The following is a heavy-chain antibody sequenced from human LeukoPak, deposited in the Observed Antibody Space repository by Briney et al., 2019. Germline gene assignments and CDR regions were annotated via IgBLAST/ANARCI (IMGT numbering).Heavy chain of an antibody. Sequence: ASVTVSCKASGYTFTSYAMHWVRQAPGQRLEWMGWINAGNGNTKYSQKFQGRVTITRDTSASTAYMELSSLRSEDTAVYYCARESYSYGYPTFDYWGQGTLVTVSS. J-gene: IGHJ4*02. V-gene: IGHV1-3*01. CDR2: INAGNGNT. CDR3: ARESYSYGYPTFDY. D-gene: IGHD5-18*01. CDR1: GYTFTSYA.